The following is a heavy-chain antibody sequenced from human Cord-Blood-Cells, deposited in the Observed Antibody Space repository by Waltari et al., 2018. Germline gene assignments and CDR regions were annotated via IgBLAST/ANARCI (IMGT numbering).Heavy chain of an antibody. D-gene: IGHD6-13*01. CDR1: GGSFSGYY. J-gene: IGHJ4*02. V-gene: IGHV4-34*01. Sequence: QVQLQQRGAGLLKPSETLSLTCAVYGGSFSGYYWSWIRQPPGMGLEWIGEINHSGSTNYNPSLKSRVTISVDTSKNQFSLKLSSVTAADTAVYYCARSFYSSFDYWGQGTLVTVSS. CDR2: INHSGST. CDR3: ARSFYSSFDY.